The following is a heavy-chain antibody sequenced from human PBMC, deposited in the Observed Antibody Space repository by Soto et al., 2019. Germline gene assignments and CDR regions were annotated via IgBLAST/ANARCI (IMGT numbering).Heavy chain of an antibody. D-gene: IGHD3-3*01. CDR1: GYSFSTSW. Sequence: GESLKISCKGSGYSFSTSWIGWVRQMPGKGLEWMGTIYPSDSDTRYSPSFQGQVIISADKSTSTAYLQWRSLKASDTAMYYCATRAEYYDFWSGYYGAWGQGTLVTVSS. V-gene: IGHV5-51*01. J-gene: IGHJ5*02. CDR2: IYPSDSDT. CDR3: ATRAEYYDFWSGYYGA.